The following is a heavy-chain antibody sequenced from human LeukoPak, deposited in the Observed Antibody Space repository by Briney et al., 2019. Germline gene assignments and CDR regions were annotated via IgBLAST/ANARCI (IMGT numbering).Heavy chain of an antibody. J-gene: IGHJ4*02. Sequence: SETLSLTCTVSGGSISSYYWTWIRQPPGKGLEWIGYIFYSGSTNYSPALKSRVTILLDTSNNQFSLRLTSVTAADTAVYFCARSSGTYSDFWGQGILVTVSS. CDR2: IFYSGST. CDR3: ARSSGTYSDF. V-gene: IGHV4-59*08. D-gene: IGHD1-26*01. CDR1: GGSISSYY.